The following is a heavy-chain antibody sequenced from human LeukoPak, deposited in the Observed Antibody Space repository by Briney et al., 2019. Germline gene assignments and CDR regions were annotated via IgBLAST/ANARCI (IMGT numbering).Heavy chain of an antibody. D-gene: IGHD1-26*01. CDR2: INHSGST. CDR3: ARGNGGSYSAFDI. J-gene: IGHJ3*02. CDR1: GGSISGYY. Sequence: SETLSLTCAVYGGSISGYYWSWIRQPPGKGLEWIGEINHSGSTNYNPSLKSRVTISVDTSKNQFSLKLSSVTAADTAVYYCARGNGGSYSAFDIWGQGTMVTVSS. V-gene: IGHV4-34*01.